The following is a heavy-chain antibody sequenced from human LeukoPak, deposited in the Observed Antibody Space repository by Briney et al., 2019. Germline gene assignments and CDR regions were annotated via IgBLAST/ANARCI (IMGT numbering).Heavy chain of an antibody. D-gene: IGHD2/OR15-2a*01. CDR3: ARVRVSTADAFDI. Sequence: SETLPLTCTVSGGSISSSSYYWGWIRQPPGKGLEWIGSIYYSGSTYYNPSLKSRVTISVDTSKNQFSLKLSSVTAADTAVYYCARVRVSTADAFDIWGQGTMVTVSS. CDR1: GGSISSSSYY. CDR2: IYYSGST. V-gene: IGHV4-39*07. J-gene: IGHJ3*02.